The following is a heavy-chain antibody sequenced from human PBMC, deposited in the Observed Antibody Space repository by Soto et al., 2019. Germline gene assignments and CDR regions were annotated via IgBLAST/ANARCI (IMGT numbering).Heavy chain of an antibody. Sequence: QVPLVQSGAEVEKPGASVKVSCKASGYTFTTYDITWVRQAPGQGLEWMGWISSKSGKTNYAQKVQGRVTMTTDTSTRTAYMELRSLRSDDTAVYYCVRGGSESGYDYWGQGTLVTVSS. D-gene: IGHD3-10*01. CDR2: ISSKSGKT. J-gene: IGHJ4*02. CDR3: VRGGSESGYDY. V-gene: IGHV1-18*01. CDR1: GYTFTTYD.